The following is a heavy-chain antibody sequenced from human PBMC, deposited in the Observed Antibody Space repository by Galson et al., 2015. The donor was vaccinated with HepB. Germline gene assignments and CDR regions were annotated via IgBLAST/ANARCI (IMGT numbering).Heavy chain of an antibody. Sequence: SLRLSCAASGFTFSSYGMHWVRQAPGKGLEWVAVISYDGSNKYYADSVKGRFTISRDNSKNTLYLQMNSLRAEDTAVYYCAKDGSFVGYSSSPYYMDVWGKGTTVTVSS. D-gene: IGHD6-6*01. CDR3: AKDGSFVGYSSSPYYMDV. CDR1: GFTFSSYG. CDR2: ISYDGSNK. V-gene: IGHV3-30*18. J-gene: IGHJ6*03.